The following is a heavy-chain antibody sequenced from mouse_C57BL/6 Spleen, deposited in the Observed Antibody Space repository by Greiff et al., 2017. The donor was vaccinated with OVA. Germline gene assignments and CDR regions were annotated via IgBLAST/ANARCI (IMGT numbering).Heavy chain of an antibody. V-gene: IGHV1-26*01. CDR1: GYTFTDYY. CDR2: INPNNGGT. J-gene: IGHJ4*01. D-gene: IGHD2-2*01. CDR3: ARRRDLRWLRYAKDY. Sequence: EVQLQQSGPELVKPGASVKISCKASGYTFTDYYMNWVKQSHGKSLEWIGDINPNNGGTSYNQKFKGKATLTVDKSSSTAYMELRSLTSEDSAVYYCARRRDLRWLRYAKDYWGQGTSVTVSS.